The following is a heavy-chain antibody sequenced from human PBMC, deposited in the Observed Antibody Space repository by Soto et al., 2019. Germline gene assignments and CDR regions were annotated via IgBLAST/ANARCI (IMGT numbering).Heavy chain of an antibody. D-gene: IGHD3-22*01. Sequence: SETLSLTCSVSGGSISSGGYYWSWIRQHPGKGLEWIGYIYYSGSTYYNPSLKSRVTISVDTSKNQFSLKLSSVTAADTAVYYCARDTHDSSGYWPYYGMDVWGQGTTVTVSS. CDR2: IYYSGST. CDR1: GGSISSGGYY. V-gene: IGHV4-31*03. CDR3: ARDTHDSSGYWPYYGMDV. J-gene: IGHJ6*02.